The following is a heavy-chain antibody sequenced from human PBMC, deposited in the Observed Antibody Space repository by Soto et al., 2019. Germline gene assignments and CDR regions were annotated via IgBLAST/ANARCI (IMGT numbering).Heavy chain of an antibody. V-gene: IGHV3-23*01. D-gene: IGHD3-10*01. CDR2: ISGSGQTT. Sequence: GGYLRLSCAASGFIFSDYAMSWVRQAPGKGLEWVSAISGSGQTTYYADSVKGRFTISSDNSKNTVYMQMNSLRAEDTAVYYFSSLRGVTILLGLILSWGQGSLVTVSS. CDR3: SSLRGVTILLGLILS. J-gene: IGHJ5*02. CDR1: GFIFSDYA.